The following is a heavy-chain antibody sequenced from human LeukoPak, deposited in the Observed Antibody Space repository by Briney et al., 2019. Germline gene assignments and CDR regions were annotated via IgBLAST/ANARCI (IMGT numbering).Heavy chain of an antibody. CDR2: ISSSVSTI. CDR3: ARGRERGIVGATSPHY. V-gene: IGHV3-11*01. J-gene: IGHJ4*02. CDR1: GFTFSDYY. Sequence: GGSLRLSYAASGFTFSDYYMSWIRQAPGKGLEWVSYISSSVSTIYYADSVKGRFTISRDNAKNSLYLQMNSLRAEDTAVYYCARGRERGIVGATSPHYWGQGTLVTVSS. D-gene: IGHD1-26*01.